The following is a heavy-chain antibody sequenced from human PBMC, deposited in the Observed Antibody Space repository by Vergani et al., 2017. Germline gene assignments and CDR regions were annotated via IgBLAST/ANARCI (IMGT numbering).Heavy chain of an antibody. D-gene: IGHD6-19*01. V-gene: IGHV4-34*01. CDR2: INHSGST. Sequence: QVQLQQWGAGLLKPSETLSLTCAVYGGSFSGYYWSWIRQPPGKGLEWIGEINHSGSTNYNPSLKGRVTISVDTSKHQFSLKLSSVTAADTAVYYCAGGQVVAGPSGYFDLWGRGTLVTVSS. J-gene: IGHJ2*01. CDR3: AGGQVVAGPSGYFDL. CDR1: GGSFSGYY.